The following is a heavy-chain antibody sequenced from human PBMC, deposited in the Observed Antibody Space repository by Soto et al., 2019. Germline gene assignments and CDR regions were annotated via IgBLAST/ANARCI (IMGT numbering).Heavy chain of an antibody. J-gene: IGHJ4*02. V-gene: IGHV3-48*02. Sequence: EGQLVESGAGLVQPGGSLRLSCAASGFTFSSYSMNCVRQAPVQGLEWVSYISSSSRTIYYEDSVKGRFTISRDNAKNSLYLQINSLRDEDTAVYSWERGLYYYDSRGYWGYWGQGTLCTVSS. CDR2: ISSSSRTI. CDR3: ERGLYYYDSRGYWGY. CDR1: GFTFSSYS. D-gene: IGHD3-22*01.